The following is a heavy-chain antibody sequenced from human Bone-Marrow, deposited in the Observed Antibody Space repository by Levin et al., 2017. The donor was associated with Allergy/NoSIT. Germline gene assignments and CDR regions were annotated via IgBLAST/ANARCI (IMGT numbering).Heavy chain of an antibody. CDR1: GSTSNDHA. V-gene: IGHV3-9*02. J-gene: IGHJ3*01. Sequence: QSGGSLRLSCEVSGSTSNDHAMHWVRQVPGKGLEWVAAISGNSGSVGYADSVKGRFTISRDNAKNSLYLQMSSLRLEDTAFYHCARDRSRDYFDGSGYYSHDAFDVWGQGTMVTVSS. D-gene: IGHD3-22*01. CDR2: ISGNSGSV. CDR3: ARDRSRDYFDGSGYYSHDAFDV.